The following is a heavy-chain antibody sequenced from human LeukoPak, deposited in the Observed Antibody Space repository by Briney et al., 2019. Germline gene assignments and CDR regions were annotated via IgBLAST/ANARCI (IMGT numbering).Heavy chain of an antibody. J-gene: IGHJ4*02. CDR2: MNPNSGNT. D-gene: IGHD4-17*01. Sequence: ASVQFSCKASGYTFTSYDINWVRPATGQGLEWMGWMNPNSGNTGYAQKFQGRVTMTRNTSISTAYMELSSLRSEDTAVYYCARPSLGGDYAYWGQGTLVTVSS. CDR1: GYTFTSYD. CDR3: ARPSLGGDYAY. V-gene: IGHV1-8*01.